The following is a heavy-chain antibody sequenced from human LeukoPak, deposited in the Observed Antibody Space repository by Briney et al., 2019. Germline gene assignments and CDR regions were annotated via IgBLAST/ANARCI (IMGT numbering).Heavy chain of an antibody. V-gene: IGHV3-30*03. CDR1: GFTFSSYG. D-gene: IGHD3-9*01. CDR2: ISYDGGNK. J-gene: IGHJ4*02. Sequence: PGRSLRLSCAASGFTFSSYGMHWVRQAPGKGLEWVAVISYDGGNKYYTDSVKGRFTISRDNSKNTLYLQMNSLRAEDTAVFYCAREHGVLRYFDWSLDYWGQGTLVTVSS. CDR3: AREHGVLRYFDWSLDY.